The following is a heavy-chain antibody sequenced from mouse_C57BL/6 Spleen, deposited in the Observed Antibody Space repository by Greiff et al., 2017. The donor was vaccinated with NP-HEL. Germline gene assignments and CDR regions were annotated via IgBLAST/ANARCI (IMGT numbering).Heavy chain of an antibody. CDR3: ARGWLLKSWYFDV. J-gene: IGHJ1*03. D-gene: IGHD2-3*01. Sequence: VQLQQPGAELVRPGSSVKLSCKASGYTFTSYWMHWVKQRPIQGLEWIGNIDPSDSETHYNQKFKDKATLTVDKSSSTAYMQLSSLTSEDSAVYYCARGWLLKSWYFDVWGTGTTVTVSS. CDR2: IDPSDSET. V-gene: IGHV1-52*01. CDR1: GYTFTSYW.